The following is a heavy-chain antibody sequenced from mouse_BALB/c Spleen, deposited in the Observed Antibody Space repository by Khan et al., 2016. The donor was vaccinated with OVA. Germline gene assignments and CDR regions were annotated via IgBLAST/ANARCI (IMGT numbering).Heavy chain of an antibody. Sequence: QVQLQQPGTELVRPGASVKLSCKASGYTFTNYWINWVRQRPGQGLEWIGNIYPSDSYTNYNQKFKDKATLTVDKSSSTAYMQLSSQTSEDSAVYYCTRAGVDGSSFAYWGQGTLVTVSA. J-gene: IGHJ3*01. V-gene: IGHV1-69*02. CDR3: TRAGVDGSSFAY. CDR2: IYPSDSYT. CDR1: GYTFTNYW. D-gene: IGHD2-3*01.